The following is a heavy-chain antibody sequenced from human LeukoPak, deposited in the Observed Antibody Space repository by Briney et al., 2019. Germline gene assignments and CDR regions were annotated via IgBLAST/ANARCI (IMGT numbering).Heavy chain of an antibody. J-gene: IGHJ3*02. V-gene: IGHV3-74*01. CDR3: AREYNSGPKQTDAFDI. D-gene: IGHD3-22*01. CDR2: ISGDEIWT. CDR1: AFTLSNHW. Sequence: GGSLRLSCAASAFTLSNHWMHWVRQVPGKGLVWVSRISGDEIWTSYADSVKGRFIISRDNAKDTLYLQMNSLRTEDTAVYYCAREYNSGPKQTDAFDIWGQGTMVTVSS.